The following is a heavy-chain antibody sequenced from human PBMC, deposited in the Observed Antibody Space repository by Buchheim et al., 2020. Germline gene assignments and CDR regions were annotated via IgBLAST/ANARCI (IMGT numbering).Heavy chain of an antibody. D-gene: IGHD4-17*01. CDR2: IWYDGSNK. V-gene: IGHV3-33*06. Sequence: QVQLVESGGGVVQPGRSLRLSCAASGFTFSSYGMHWVRQAPGKGLEWVAVIWYDGSNKYYADSVKGRFNISRDNSKNTLYLQMNSLRAEDTAVYYCAKDLRVYYYYGMDVWGQGTT. CDR1: GFTFSSYG. J-gene: IGHJ6*02. CDR3: AKDLRVYYYYGMDV.